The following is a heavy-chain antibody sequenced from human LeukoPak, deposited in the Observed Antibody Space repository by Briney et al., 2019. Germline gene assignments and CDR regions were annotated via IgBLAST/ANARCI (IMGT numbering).Heavy chain of an antibody. V-gene: IGHV3-53*01. CDR2: IYSGGST. Sequence: GGSLRLSCAASGFTVSSNYMSWVRQAPGKGLEWVSVIYSGGSTYYADSVKGRFTISRDNSKNTLYLQMNSLRVEDTAVYYCARVPVHASGYHLDLWGQGTLVTVSS. CDR1: GFTVSSNY. CDR3: ARVPVHASGYHLDL. J-gene: IGHJ4*02. D-gene: IGHD5-18*01.